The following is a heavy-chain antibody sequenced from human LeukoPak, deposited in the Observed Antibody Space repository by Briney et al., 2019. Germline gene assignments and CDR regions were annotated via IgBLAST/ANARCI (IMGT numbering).Heavy chain of an antibody. Sequence: ASVKVSCKASGGTFSSYAISWVRQAPGQGLEWMGRIIPILGIANYAQKFQGRVTITADKSTSTAYMELSSLRSEDTAVHYCARDMDYYGSGKAPYDYWGQGTLVTVSS. D-gene: IGHD3-10*01. J-gene: IGHJ4*02. CDR2: IIPILGIA. CDR1: GGTFSSYA. CDR3: ARDMDYYGSGKAPYDY. V-gene: IGHV1-69*04.